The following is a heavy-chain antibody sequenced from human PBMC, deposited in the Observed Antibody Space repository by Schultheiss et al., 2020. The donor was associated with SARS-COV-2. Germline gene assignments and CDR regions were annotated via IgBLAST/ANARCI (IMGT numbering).Heavy chain of an antibody. CDR2: IYHSGST. CDR3: ARELIAAADPYNWFDP. D-gene: IGHD6-13*01. CDR1: GGSFSSYY. V-gene: IGHV4-34*01. J-gene: IGHJ5*02. Sequence: SQTLSLTCAVYGGSFSSYYWSWIRQPPGKGLEWIGSIYHSGSTYYNPSLKSRVTISVDTSKNQFSLKLSSVTAADTAVYYCARELIAAADPYNWFDPWGQGTLVTVSS.